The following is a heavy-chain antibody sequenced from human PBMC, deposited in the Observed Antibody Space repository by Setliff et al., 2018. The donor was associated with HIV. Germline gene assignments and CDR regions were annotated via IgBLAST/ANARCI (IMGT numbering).Heavy chain of an antibody. D-gene: IGHD1-7*01. Sequence: GASVKVSCKASGYTFTNYFVHWVRQAPRPGLEWMAIINPSGGSTTYAQRFQGRVTMTRDTSTSTVYMELSSLRSEDTAVYYCARQRMTGSTFDFDYWGQGTLVTVSS. CDR1: GYTFTNYF. V-gene: IGHV1-46*01. J-gene: IGHJ4*02. CDR2: INPSGGST. CDR3: ARQRMTGSTFDFDY.